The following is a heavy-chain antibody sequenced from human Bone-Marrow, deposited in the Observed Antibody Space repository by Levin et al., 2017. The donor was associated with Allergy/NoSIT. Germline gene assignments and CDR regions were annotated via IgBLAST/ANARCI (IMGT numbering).Heavy chain of an antibody. V-gene: IGHV3-33*01. D-gene: IGHD6-13*01. CDR2: IWYDGSNK. J-gene: IGHJ4*02. CDR3: ARDREESSSWYYFDY. CDR1: GFTFSSYG. Sequence: LSLTCAASGFTFSSYGMHWVRQAPGKGLEWVAVIWYDGSNKYYADSVKGRFTISRDNSKNTLYLQMNSLRAEDTAVYYCARDREESSSWYYFDYWGQGTLVTVSS.